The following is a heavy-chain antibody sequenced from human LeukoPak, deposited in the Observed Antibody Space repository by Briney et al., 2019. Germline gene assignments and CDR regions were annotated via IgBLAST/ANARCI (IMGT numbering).Heavy chain of an antibody. CDR3: AKPPEVGATVGYFDY. D-gene: IGHD1-26*01. CDR2: ISHDGSNK. Sequence: GGSLRLSCAASGFTFSSYAMHWVRQAPGKGLEWVAVISHDGSNKYYADSVKGRFTISRDNSKNTLYLQMNSLRAEDTAVYYCAKPPEVGATVGYFDYWGQGTLVTVSS. V-gene: IGHV3-30-3*02. CDR1: GFTFSSYA. J-gene: IGHJ4*02.